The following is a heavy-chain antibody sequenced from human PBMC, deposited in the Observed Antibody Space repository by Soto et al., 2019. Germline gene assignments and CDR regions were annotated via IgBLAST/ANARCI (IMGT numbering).Heavy chain of an antibody. D-gene: IGHD2-21*02. J-gene: IGHJ4*02. CDR1: GFTFSRSD. V-gene: IGHV3-23*01. CDR3: TEGGGGDHGY. CDR2: ITTGGDAT. Sequence: EVQLLESGGGLVRPGGSLRLSCAASGFTFSRSDMSWVRQAPGKGLEWVSSITTGGDATPYADSVKGRFTISRDNSKKTLDPQMNIVTAGDPAVFFFTEGGGGDHGYWGQGTLVAVSS.